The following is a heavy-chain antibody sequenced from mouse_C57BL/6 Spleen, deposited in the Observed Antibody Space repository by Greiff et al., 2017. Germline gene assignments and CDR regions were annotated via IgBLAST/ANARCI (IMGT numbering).Heavy chain of an antibody. Sequence: EVQVVESGGDLVKPGGSLKLSCAASGFTFSSYGMSWVRQTPDKRLEWVATISSGGSYTYYPDSVKGRFTISRDNAKNTLYLQMSSLKSEDTAMYYCARGTTVVAKAMDYWGQGTSVTVSS. J-gene: IGHJ4*01. V-gene: IGHV5-6*01. CDR1: GFTFSSYG. CDR2: ISSGGSYT. D-gene: IGHD1-1*01. CDR3: ARGTTVVAKAMDY.